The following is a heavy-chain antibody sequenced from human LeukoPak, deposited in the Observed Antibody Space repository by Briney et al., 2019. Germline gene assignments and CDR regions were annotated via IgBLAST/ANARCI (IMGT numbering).Heavy chain of an antibody. CDR2: IIPIFGTA. J-gene: IGHJ6*03. Sequence: ASVKVSCKASGGTFSSYAISWVRQAPGQGLEWMGGIIPIFGTANYAQKCQGRVTITTDESTSTAYMELSSLRSEDTAVYYCARVGTFFGVVPQYYYYMDVWGKGTTVTVSS. CDR3: ARVGTFFGVVPQYYYYMDV. CDR1: GGTFSSYA. D-gene: IGHD3-3*01. V-gene: IGHV1-69*05.